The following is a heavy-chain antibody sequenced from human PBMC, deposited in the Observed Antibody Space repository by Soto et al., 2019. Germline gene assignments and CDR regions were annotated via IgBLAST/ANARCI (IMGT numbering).Heavy chain of an antibody. Sequence: QVQLQESGPILVKPSETLSLTCTVSGGSISGNYWNWIRQPPEKGLEWIAYMHYSGSTKYNPSLKSRIATSVDTSKNQLSLKLTSVTTADTAVYYCARSGGELLNWNFDLWGRGTLVSVSS. CDR2: MHYSGST. J-gene: IGHJ2*01. CDR1: GGSISGNY. CDR3: ARSGGELLNWNFDL. D-gene: IGHD1-26*01. V-gene: IGHV4-59*01.